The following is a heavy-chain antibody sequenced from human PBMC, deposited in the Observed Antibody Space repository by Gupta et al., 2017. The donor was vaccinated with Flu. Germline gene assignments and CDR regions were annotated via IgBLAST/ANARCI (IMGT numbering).Heavy chain of an antibody. V-gene: IGHV3-7*01. D-gene: IGHD5-24*01. CDR1: GFTFRRYW. J-gene: IGHJ4*02. Sequence: EEQLVESGGGLVQPGGSLRLSCAASGFTFRRYWMDWVRQAPGKGLEWVANIAADDSVKNYADSVKGRFTISRDDAKNSLYLQMNSLRAEDTAVYYCVGNRGWQQFDYWGQGALVTVSS. CDR2: IAADDSVK. CDR3: VGNRGWQQFDY.